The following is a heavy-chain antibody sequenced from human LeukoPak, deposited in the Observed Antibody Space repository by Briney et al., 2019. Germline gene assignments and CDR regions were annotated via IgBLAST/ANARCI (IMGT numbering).Heavy chain of an antibody. CDR3: AKDRTPNEGSYDY. CDR1: GFTFSNYG. J-gene: IGHJ4*02. V-gene: IGHV3-30*02. D-gene: IGHD1-26*01. Sequence: GGSLRLSCAASGFTFSNYGMHWVRQAPGKGLEWVAFIRYDGSNKYYADSVKGRFTISRDNSKSTLYLQMSSLRAEDTAVYYCAKDRTPNEGSYDYWGQGTLVTVSS. CDR2: IRYDGSNK.